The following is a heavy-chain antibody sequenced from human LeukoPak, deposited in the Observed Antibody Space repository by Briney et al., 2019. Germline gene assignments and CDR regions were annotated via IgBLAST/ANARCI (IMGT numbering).Heavy chain of an antibody. CDR3: ARDPTRGIAAAGKGNYYYYYGMDV. Sequence: GGSLRLSCAASGFTFSSYSMNWVRQAPGKGLEWVSSISSSSSYIYYADSVKGRFTISRDNAKNSLYLQMNSLRAEDTAVYYCARDPTRGIAAAGKGNYYYYYGMDVWGQGTTVTVSS. CDR2: ISSSSSYI. CDR1: GFTFSSYS. V-gene: IGHV3-21*01. J-gene: IGHJ6*02. D-gene: IGHD6-13*01.